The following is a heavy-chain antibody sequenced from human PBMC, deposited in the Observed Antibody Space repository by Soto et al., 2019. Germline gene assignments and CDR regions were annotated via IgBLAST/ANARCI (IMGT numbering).Heavy chain of an antibody. D-gene: IGHD4-17*01. CDR2: IYWDDDK. J-gene: IGHJ4*02. Sequence: QITLKESGPTLVKPTQTLTLTCTFSGFSLSTKTVGVGWIRQPPGKALEWLALIYWDDDKRYSQSLKNRLTIDMDTSKNMVILAMTNMGPVDTATYYCAHTVTRYDYFDYWGQGSLVTVSS. V-gene: IGHV2-5*02. CDR1: GFSLSTKTVG. CDR3: AHTVTRYDYFDY.